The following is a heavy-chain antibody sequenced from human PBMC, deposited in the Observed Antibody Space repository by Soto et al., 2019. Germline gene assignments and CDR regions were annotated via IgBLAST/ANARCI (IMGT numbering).Heavy chain of an antibody. CDR2: IIPIFGTA. Sequence: QVQLVQSGSEVTKPGSAVKVSCKASGGTFSSYAISWVRQAPGQGLEWMGGIIPIFGTANYAQKFQGRVTITADESTSTAYMELSSLRSEDTAVYYCARDGGYDRSGYYYDAFDIWGQGTMVTVSS. CDR1: GGTFSSYA. CDR3: ARDGGYDRSGYYYDAFDI. D-gene: IGHD3-22*01. J-gene: IGHJ3*02. V-gene: IGHV1-69*01.